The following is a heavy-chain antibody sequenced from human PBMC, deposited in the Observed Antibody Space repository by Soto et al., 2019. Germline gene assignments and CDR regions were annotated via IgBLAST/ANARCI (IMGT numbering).Heavy chain of an antibody. D-gene: IGHD6-13*01. Sequence: XEPLKISCKGSGYSFTTNWIGWMRQMPAKGLEWMGIIYTGDSDTRYCPSFQGQVTISAAKSTSTAYLQWSSLKASDTAMYYCARLGPYRSSWYVFDYWGQGNLVTVSS. CDR1: GYSFTTNW. CDR3: ARLGPYRSSWYVFDY. V-gene: IGHV5-51*01. CDR2: IYTGDSDT. J-gene: IGHJ4*02.